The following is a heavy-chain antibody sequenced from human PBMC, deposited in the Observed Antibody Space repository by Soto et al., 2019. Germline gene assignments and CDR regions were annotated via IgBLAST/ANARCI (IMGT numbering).Heavy chain of an antibody. V-gene: IGHV4-34*01. D-gene: IGHD3-3*01. Sequence: SETLSLTCAAYGGSFSGYYWSWIRQPPGKGLEWIGEINHSGSTNYNPSLKSRVTISVDTSKSQFSLKLGSVTAADTAVYYCAAAITIFGVVTPYYYYGMDVWGQGTTVTVSS. CDR3: AAAITIFGVVTPYYYYGMDV. J-gene: IGHJ6*02. CDR1: GGSFSGYY. CDR2: INHSGST.